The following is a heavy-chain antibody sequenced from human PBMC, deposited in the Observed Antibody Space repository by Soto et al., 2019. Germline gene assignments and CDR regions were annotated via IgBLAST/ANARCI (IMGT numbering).Heavy chain of an antibody. V-gene: IGHV3-64*01. J-gene: IGHJ4*02. D-gene: IGHD2-21*01. Sequence: EVQLVESGGGLVQPGGSLRLSCAASGFTFSNYAMHWVRQAPGMGLEYVSAISSNGGSTYYANSVKGRFTISRDNSKNTLYLQMGSLRADDMAVYYCARDHTWGGSGDSYWFDYWGQGTLVTVSS. CDR3: ARDHTWGGSGDSYWFDY. CDR2: ISSNGGST. CDR1: GFTFSNYA.